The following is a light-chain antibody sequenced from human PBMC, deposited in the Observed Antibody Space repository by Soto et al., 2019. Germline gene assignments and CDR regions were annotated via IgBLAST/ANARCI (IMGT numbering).Light chain of an antibody. CDR3: QQYGSSGT. CDR1: QSVSSSY. J-gene: IGKJ1*01. V-gene: IGKV3-20*01. CDR2: GAS. Sequence: EIVLTQSPDTLSSSPGERATLSCRASQSVSSSYLAWYQQRPGQAPRLLIYGASSRATGIPDRFSGSGSGTDFTLTISRLEPEDFAVYYCQQYGSSGTFGQGTKVDIK.